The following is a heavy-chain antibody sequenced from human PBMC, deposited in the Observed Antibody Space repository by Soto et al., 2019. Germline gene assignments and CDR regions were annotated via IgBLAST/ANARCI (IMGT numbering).Heavy chain of an antibody. Sequence: EVQMLESGGGLVQPGGSLRLSCSVSGFTFSAHAMSWVRQAPGKGLEWVSTVIATDGSTDYADSVKGRFTITRDNSKNTLYLHMSSLRLEDTAIYYCAKDRFNGAFDIWGQGTMVPVSS. CDR3: AKDRFNGAFDI. J-gene: IGHJ3*02. CDR2: VIATDGST. D-gene: IGHD2-8*01. V-gene: IGHV3-23*01. CDR1: GFTFSAHA.